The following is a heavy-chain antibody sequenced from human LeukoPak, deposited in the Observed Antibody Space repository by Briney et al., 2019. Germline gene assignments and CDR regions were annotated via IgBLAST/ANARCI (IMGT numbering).Heavy chain of an antibody. CDR2: IYYSGST. V-gene: IGHV4-39*07. J-gene: IGHJ4*02. Sequence: SETLSLTCTVSGGSISSSSYYWGWIRQPPGKGLEWIGSIYYSGSTYYNPSLKSRVTISVDTSKNQFSLKLSSVTAADTAVYYCARDWGQATYYYGSGSYSFDYWGQGTLVTVSS. CDR1: GGSISSSSYY. D-gene: IGHD3-10*01. CDR3: ARDWGQATYYYGSGSYSFDY.